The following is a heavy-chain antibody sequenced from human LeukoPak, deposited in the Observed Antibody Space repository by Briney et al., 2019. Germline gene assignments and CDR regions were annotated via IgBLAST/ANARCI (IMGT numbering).Heavy chain of an antibody. V-gene: IGHV1-46*01. D-gene: IGHD3-10*01. CDR1: GYTFTSYY. CDR3: ARAGGVYYGSGSLIYYYYMDV. J-gene: IGHJ6*03. CDR2: INPSGGST. Sequence: GASVKVSCKASGYTFTSYYMHWVRQAPGQGLEWMGIINPSGGSTSYAQKFQGRVTMTRDTSTSTVYMELSSLRSEDTAVYYCARAGGVYYGSGSLIYYYYMDVWGKGTTVTISS.